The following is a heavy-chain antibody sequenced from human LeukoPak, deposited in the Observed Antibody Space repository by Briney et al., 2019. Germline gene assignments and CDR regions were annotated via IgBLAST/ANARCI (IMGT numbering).Heavy chain of an antibody. CDR1: GYIFTSYY. Sequence: ASVKVSCKASGYIFTSYYMHWVRQAPGQGLEGMGIINPSGGSTSYAQKFQGRVTMTRDTSTSTVYMELSSLKSEDTAVYYCARASAHFDYWGQGTLVTVSS. CDR3: ARASAHFDY. V-gene: IGHV1-46*01. J-gene: IGHJ4*02. CDR2: INPSGGST.